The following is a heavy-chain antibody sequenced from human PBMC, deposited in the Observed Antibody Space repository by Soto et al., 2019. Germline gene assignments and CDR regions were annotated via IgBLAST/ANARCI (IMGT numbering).Heavy chain of an antibody. V-gene: IGHV3-33*08. CDR2: IWYDGSNK. J-gene: IGHJ3*02. Sequence: PGGSLRLSCAASGFTFSSYAMHWVRQAPGKGLEWVAVIWYDGSNKYYADSVKGRFTISRDNSKNTLYLQMNSLRAEDTAVYYCARGLRYFDWSRHAFDIWGQGTMVTVSS. D-gene: IGHD3-9*01. CDR1: GFTFSSYA. CDR3: ARGLRYFDWSRHAFDI.